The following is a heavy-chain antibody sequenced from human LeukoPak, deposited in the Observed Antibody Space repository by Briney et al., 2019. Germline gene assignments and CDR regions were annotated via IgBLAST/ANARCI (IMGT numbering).Heavy chain of an antibody. CDR1: GFTVSSNY. Sequence: GGSLRLSCAASGFTVSSNYMSWVRQAPGKGLEWVSVIYSGGSTYYADSVKGRFTISRDNAKNSLYLQMNSLRAEDTAVYYCARDSGSRFDYWGQGTLVTVSS. D-gene: IGHD1-26*01. CDR3: ARDSGSRFDY. CDR2: IYSGGST. J-gene: IGHJ4*02. V-gene: IGHV3-53*01.